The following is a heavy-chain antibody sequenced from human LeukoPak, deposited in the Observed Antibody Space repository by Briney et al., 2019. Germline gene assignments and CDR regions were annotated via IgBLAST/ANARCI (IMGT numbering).Heavy chain of an antibody. V-gene: IGHV3-48*03. CDR3: ARDLAMVHFDY. J-gene: IGHJ4*02. CDR2: ISRSGSTI. D-gene: IGHD5-18*01. CDR1: GFNLIGYA. Sequence: PGGSLRLSCAASGFNLIGYAFHWVRQAPGKGLEWVSYISRSGSTIYYADSVKGRFTISRDNAKNSLYLQMNSLRGEDTAVYYCARDLAMVHFDYWGQGTLVTVSS.